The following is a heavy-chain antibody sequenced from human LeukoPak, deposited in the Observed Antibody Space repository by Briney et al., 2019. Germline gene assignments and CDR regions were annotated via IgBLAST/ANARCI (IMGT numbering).Heavy chain of an antibody. Sequence: GGSLRLSCAASGFTFSIYAMSWVRQAPGKGLGWVSAISGSGGSTYYADSVKGRFTISRDNSKNTLYLQMNSRRAEDTVVYYCANGVPAPIPLGLNWFDPWGQGTLVTVSS. CDR1: GFTFSIYA. V-gene: IGHV3-23*01. D-gene: IGHD2-2*02. CDR2: ISGSGGST. J-gene: IGHJ5*02. CDR3: ANGVPAPIPLGLNWFDP.